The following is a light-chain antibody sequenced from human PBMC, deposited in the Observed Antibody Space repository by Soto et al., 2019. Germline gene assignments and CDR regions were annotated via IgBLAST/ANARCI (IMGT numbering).Light chain of an antibody. V-gene: IGLV2-14*01. CDR1: TSDVGGYNY. CDR2: EVN. CDR3: SSHTSSNTVV. Sequence: QSALTQPASVSGSPGQSITISCTGTTSDVGGYNYVFWYQHHPGKAPKLMIYEVNNRPSGVSDRFSGSQSGNTASLTISGLQAEDEADYYCSSHTSSNTVVFGGGTKLTVL. J-gene: IGLJ2*01.